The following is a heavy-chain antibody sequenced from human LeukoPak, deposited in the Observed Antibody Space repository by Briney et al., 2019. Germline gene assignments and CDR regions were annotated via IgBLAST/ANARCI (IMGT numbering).Heavy chain of an antibody. J-gene: IGHJ4*02. CDR3: ATDLGYCSSTTCDTFDY. Sequence: ASVKVSCKASGYTFTSAGISWVRQAPGQGLEWMGWISTHDVNTKYAQKLQGRATLTTDTSTSTAYMELRGLRSDDTAVYYCATDLGYCSSTTCDTFDYWGQGTLVTVSS. D-gene: IGHD2-2*01. V-gene: IGHV1-18*01. CDR1: GYTFTSAG. CDR2: ISTHDVNT.